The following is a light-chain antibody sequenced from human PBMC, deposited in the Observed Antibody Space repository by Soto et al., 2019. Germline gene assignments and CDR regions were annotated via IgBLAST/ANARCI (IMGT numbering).Light chain of an antibody. Sequence: EIVLTQSPGPLSLSPGERATLSCRPSQTVRNNYLAWYQQKPGQTPRLLIYDASSRATGIPDRFSGGGSGTDFTLTISRLEPEDFAVYYCQQFSSYPLTFGGGSKVDIK. CDR2: DAS. CDR1: QTVRNNY. J-gene: IGKJ4*01. CDR3: QQFSSYPLT. V-gene: IGKV3-20*01.